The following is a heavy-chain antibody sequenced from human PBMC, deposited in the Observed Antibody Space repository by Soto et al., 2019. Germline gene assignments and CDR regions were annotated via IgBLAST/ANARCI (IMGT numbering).Heavy chain of an antibody. CDR2: ISWNSGSI. D-gene: IGHD1-26*01. V-gene: IGHV3-9*01. Sequence: PGGSLRLSCAASGFTFDDYAMHWVRQAPGKGLEWVSGISWNSGSIGYADSVKGRFTISRDNAKNSLYLQMNSLRAEDTALYYCEKGGREQGETATTTDYYYGMDVWGQGTTVTVSS. CDR3: EKGGREQGETATTTDYYYGMDV. J-gene: IGHJ6*02. CDR1: GFTFDDYA.